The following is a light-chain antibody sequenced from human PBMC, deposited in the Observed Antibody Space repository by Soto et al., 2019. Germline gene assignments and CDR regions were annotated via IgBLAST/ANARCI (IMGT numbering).Light chain of an antibody. Sequence: DIQMTQSPSTLSASVGDRVTITCRASQSISSWLAWYQQKPGKAPKLLIYDASRLESGVPSRFSGSGSGTEFTLTINSLQPDDFATNFCQQYNSYSPLTFGVGTKVEIK. CDR1: QSISSW. V-gene: IGKV1-5*01. CDR3: QQYNSYSPLT. CDR2: DAS. J-gene: IGKJ4*01.